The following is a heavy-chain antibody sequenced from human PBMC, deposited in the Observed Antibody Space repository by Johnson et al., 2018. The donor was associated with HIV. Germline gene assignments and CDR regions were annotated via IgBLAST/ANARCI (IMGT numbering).Heavy chain of an antibody. CDR1: GFTFKPYS. D-gene: IGHD1-7*01. Sequence: QMQLVESGGGVVQPGRSLRLSCAASGFTFKPYSIHWVRQAPGKGLEWVAVISYDGKNKYYADSVKGRFSISRDNSKNTLYMQMNGLGTEDTAVYYCATGYNWNYVSGVNLLGGGYEVPSEHAFEIWGQGTMVTVTS. V-gene: IGHV3-30*04. CDR2: ISYDGKNK. CDR3: ATGYNWNYVSGVNLLGGGYEVPSEHAFEI. J-gene: IGHJ3*02.